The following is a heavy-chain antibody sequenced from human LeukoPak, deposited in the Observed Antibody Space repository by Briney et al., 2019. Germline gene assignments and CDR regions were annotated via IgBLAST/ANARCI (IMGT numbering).Heavy chain of an antibody. CDR1: GFTFSYYG. J-gene: IGHJ5*02. CDR2: IRYDGNDK. Sequence: PGGSLRLSCAASGFTFSYYGFHWVRQAPGKGLEWVAFIRYDGNDKYYAESAKGRFTISRDTSRNTLYLQMNSLRLEDTAVYYCAKDLMRDRWFGESWGQGTLVTVSS. V-gene: IGHV3-30*02. D-gene: IGHD3-10*01. CDR3: AKDLMRDRWFGES.